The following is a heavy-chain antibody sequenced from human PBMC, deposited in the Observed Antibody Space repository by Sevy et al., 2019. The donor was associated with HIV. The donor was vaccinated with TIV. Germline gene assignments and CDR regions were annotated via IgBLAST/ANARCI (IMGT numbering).Heavy chain of an antibody. Sequence: ASVKVSCKASGGTFSRYGISWVRQAPGQGLEWMGGIIPILGTVNYAQKFQGRVTITADESTKTAYMELSSLRSEDTAVYYCARGGGNGWYYFDYWGRGTLVTVSS. D-gene: IGHD6-19*01. CDR1: GGTFSRYG. CDR2: IIPILGTV. CDR3: ARGGGNGWYYFDY. J-gene: IGHJ4*01. V-gene: IGHV1-69*13.